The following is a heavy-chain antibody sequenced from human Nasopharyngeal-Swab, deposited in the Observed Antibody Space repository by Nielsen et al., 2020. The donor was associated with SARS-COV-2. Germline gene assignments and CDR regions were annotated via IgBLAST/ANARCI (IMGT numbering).Heavy chain of an antibody. D-gene: IGHD5-18*01. J-gene: IGHJ4*02. CDR2: IFHSGST. CDR1: SGSITSYY. V-gene: IGHV4-59*01. CDR3: ARDDTAMATGFDY. Sequence: SQTLSPACTVASGSITSYYWSWIRRPPGKGLEWIGYIFHSGSTNYNPSLKSRVTISVDTSKNQFSLRLSSVTAADTAVYYCARDDTAMATGFDYWGQGVLVTVSS.